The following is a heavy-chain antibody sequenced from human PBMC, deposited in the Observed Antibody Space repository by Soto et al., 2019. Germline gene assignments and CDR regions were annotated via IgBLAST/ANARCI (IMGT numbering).Heavy chain of an antibody. J-gene: IGHJ4*02. Sequence: QVQLQESGPGLLEPSQTLSLTCSVSGGSISSGVYYWSWLRQHPGKGLEWIGYIFDSGTTYYNPSLKSRVTISVDPSKSQFSLRLTSVTATDTAVYYCASQASGWYPDYWGQGTLVTVSS. D-gene: IGHD6-19*01. CDR1: GGSISSGVYY. V-gene: IGHV4-31*03. CDR3: ASQASGWYPDY. CDR2: IFDSGTT.